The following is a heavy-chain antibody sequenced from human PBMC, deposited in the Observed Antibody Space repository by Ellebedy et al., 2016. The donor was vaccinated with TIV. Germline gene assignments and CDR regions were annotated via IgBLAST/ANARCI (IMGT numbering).Heavy chain of an antibody. J-gene: IGHJ4*02. CDR1: GYTFTSYD. V-gene: IGHV1-18*01. CDR3: ARGTTVVEYYFDY. D-gene: IGHD4-23*01. Sequence: AASVKVSCKTSGYTFTSYDMIWVRQAPGQGLEWMGWISGYDGDTKYVQSLQGRVTMTTDTSTTTAYMELRSLRSDDTAVYYCARGTTVVEYYFDYWGQGTLVTVSS. CDR2: ISGYDGDT.